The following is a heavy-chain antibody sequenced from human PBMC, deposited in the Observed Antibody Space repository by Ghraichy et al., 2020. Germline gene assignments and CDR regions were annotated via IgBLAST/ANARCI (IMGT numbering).Heavy chain of an antibody. CDR1: GGTFSSYA. CDR2: IIPIFGTA. D-gene: IGHD3-10*01. CDR3: ARGMVQGDLYYYYYMDV. V-gene: IGHV1-69*06. J-gene: IGHJ6*03. Sequence: SVKVSCKASGGTFSSYAISWVRQAPGQGLEWMGGIIPIFGTANYAQKFQGRVTITADKSTSTAYMELSSLRSEDTAVYYCARGMVQGDLYYYYYMDVWGKGTTVTVSS.